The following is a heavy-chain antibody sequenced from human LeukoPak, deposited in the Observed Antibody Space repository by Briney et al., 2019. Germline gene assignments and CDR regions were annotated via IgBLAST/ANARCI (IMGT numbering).Heavy chain of an antibody. D-gene: IGHD3-3*01. CDR2: IYYSGST. CDR3: ARHPTYYDFWSGYYFSGPFLDY. CDR1: GGSISSGSYY. J-gene: IGHJ4*02. V-gene: IGHV4-39*01. Sequence: SETLSLTCTVSGGSISSGSYYWGWIRQPPGKGLEWIGSIYYSGSTYYNPSLKSRVTISVDTSKNQFSLKLSSVTAADTAVYYCARHPTYYDFWSGYYFSGPFLDYWGQGTLVTVSS.